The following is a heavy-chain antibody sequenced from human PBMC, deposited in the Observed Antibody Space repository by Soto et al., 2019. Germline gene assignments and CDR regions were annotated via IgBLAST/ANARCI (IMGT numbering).Heavy chain of an antibody. CDR2: ISYDGSNK. CDR1: GFTFSSYA. D-gene: IGHD3-10*01. Sequence: QVQLVESGGGVVQPGRSLRLSCAASGFTFSSYAMHWVRQAPGKGLEWVAVISYDGSNKYYADSVKGRFTISRDNSKNTLYLQMNSLRAEDTAVYYCARGYYPDYYGMDVWGQGTTVTVSS. CDR3: ARGYYPDYYGMDV. J-gene: IGHJ6*02. V-gene: IGHV3-30-3*01.